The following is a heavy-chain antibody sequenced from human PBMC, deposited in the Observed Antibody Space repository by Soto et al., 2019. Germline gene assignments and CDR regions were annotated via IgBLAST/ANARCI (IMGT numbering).Heavy chain of an antibody. J-gene: IGHJ3*01. CDR1: GFTFSSYA. Sequence: QVQLVESGGGVVQPGWSLRLSCAASGFTFSSYAMHWVRQAPGKGLEWVAVISYDGGSKTYADSVKGRFTISRDNSKNTLSLQMNSLKGEDTAVYYCARRSSSSGKSFNDAFDFWGQGTMVTVSS. V-gene: IGHV3-30-3*01. CDR2: ISYDGGSK. CDR3: ARRSSSSGKSFNDAFDF. D-gene: IGHD3-3*01.